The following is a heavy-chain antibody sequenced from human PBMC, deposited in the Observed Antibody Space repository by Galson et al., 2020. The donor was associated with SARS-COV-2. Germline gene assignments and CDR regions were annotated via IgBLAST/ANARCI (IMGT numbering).Heavy chain of an antibody. V-gene: IGHV3-30*04. CDR1: GFTFSSYA. J-gene: IGHJ4*02. D-gene: IGHD1-26*01. CDR2: ISYDGSNK. CDR3: ARDGPIVGANIDY. Sequence: GGSLRLSCAASGFTFSSYAMHWVRQAPGKGLEWVAVISYDGSNKYYADSVKGRFTISRDNSKNTLYLQMNSLRAEDTAVYYCARDGPIVGANIDYWGQGTLVTVSS.